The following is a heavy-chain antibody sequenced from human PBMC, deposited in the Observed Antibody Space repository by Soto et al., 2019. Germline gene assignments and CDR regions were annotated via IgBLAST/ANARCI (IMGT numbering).Heavy chain of an antibody. Sequence: QVQLVQSGAEVKKPGASVKVSCKASGYTFTSYGIIWVRQAPGQGLERMGWISAYNGNTNYAQNLQGRVTMTTDTSTSTAYMELRSLRSDDTAVYYCARDSSWVAAAGNLNYYYGMDVWGQGTTVTVSS. D-gene: IGHD6-13*01. CDR3: ARDSSWVAAAGNLNYYYGMDV. V-gene: IGHV1-18*01. CDR1: GYTFTSYG. CDR2: ISAYNGNT. J-gene: IGHJ6*02.